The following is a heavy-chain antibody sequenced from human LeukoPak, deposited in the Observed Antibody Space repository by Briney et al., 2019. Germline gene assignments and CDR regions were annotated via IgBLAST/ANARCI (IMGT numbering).Heavy chain of an antibody. J-gene: IGHJ3*02. D-gene: IGHD2-15*01. CDR2: ISSSSSYI. CDR1: GFTFSSYS. V-gene: IGHV3-21*01. CDR3: ARFPLELVVYAFGI. Sequence: GGSLRLSCAASGFTFSSYSMNWVRQAPGKGLEWVSSISSSSSYIYYADSVKGRFTISRDNAKNSLYLQMNSLRAEDTAVYYCARFPLELVVYAFGIWGQGTMVTVSS.